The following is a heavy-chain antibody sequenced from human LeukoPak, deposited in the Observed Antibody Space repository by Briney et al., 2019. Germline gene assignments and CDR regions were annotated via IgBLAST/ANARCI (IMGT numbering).Heavy chain of an antibody. J-gene: IGHJ4*02. Sequence: PGRSLRLSCAASGFTFDDYAMHWVRQAPGKGLEWVSGISWNSGSIGYADSVKGRFTISRGNAKNSLYLQMNSLRAEDTALYYCAKDKGAGTTWSFDYWGQGTLVTVSS. CDR1: GFTFDDYA. D-gene: IGHD1-1*01. V-gene: IGHV3-9*01. CDR3: AKDKGAGTTWSFDY. CDR2: ISWNSGSI.